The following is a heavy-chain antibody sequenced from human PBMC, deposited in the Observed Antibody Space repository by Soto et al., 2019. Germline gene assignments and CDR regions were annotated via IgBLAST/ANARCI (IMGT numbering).Heavy chain of an antibody. CDR2: IFYTGTT. J-gene: IGHJ5*02. Sequence: SETLSLTCAVYGGSFSGYYWGWIRQPPGKGLEWVGGIFYTGTTYYSPSLKDRVTISVDTSKNSFSLNLTSVTAADTAVYFCARLVVVAPVANAWGQGTLVTVSS. D-gene: IGHD2-15*01. CDR1: GGSFSGYY. CDR3: ARLVVVAPVANA. V-gene: IGHV4-34*12.